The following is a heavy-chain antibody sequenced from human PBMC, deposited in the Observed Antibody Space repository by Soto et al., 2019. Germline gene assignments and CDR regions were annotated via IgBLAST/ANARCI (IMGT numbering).Heavy chain of an antibody. CDR2: IWYDGSNK. J-gene: IGHJ4*02. CDR1: GFTFSSYG. V-gene: IGHV3-33*01. CDR3: AREYGPILNHYDVSSGYLRSDY. D-gene: IGHD3-22*01. Sequence: GGSLRLSCVSSGFTFSSYGMHWVRQAPGKGLEWVAVIWYDGSNKYYADSVKGRFANSRDNSKNTLYLQMNSMRADDTAVYYCAREYGPILNHYDVSSGYLRSDYWGQGTLVTVSS.